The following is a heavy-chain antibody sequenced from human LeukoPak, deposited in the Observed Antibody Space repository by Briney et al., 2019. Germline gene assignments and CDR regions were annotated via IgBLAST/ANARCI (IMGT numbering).Heavy chain of an antibody. V-gene: IGHV1-46*01. Sequence: ASVKVSCKASGYTFTSYYMHWVRQAPGQGLEWMGIINPSGGSTSYAQKFQGRVTMTRDTSTSTVYMELSSLRSEDTAVYYCARDGDSSGWYSGGYFDYWGQGTLVTVSS. J-gene: IGHJ4*02. CDR2: INPSGGST. D-gene: IGHD6-19*01. CDR1: GYTFTSYY. CDR3: ARDGDSSGWYSGGYFDY.